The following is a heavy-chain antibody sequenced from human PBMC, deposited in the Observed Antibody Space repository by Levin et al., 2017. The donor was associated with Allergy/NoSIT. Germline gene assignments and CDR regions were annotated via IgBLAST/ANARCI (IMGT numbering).Heavy chain of an antibody. Sequence: GGSLRLSCAASGFTFSSYSMNWVRQAPGKGLEWVSYISSSSSTIYYADSVKGRFTISRDNAKNSLYLQMNSLRDEDTAVYYCARAGSSGWYDGVYYYYGMDVWGQGTTVTVSS. CDR2: ISSSSSTI. J-gene: IGHJ6*02. CDR1: GFTFSSYS. CDR3: ARAGSSGWYDGVYYYYGMDV. D-gene: IGHD6-19*01. V-gene: IGHV3-48*02.